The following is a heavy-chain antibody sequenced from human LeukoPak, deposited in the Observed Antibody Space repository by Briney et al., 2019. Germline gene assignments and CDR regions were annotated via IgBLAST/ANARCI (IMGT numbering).Heavy chain of an antibody. J-gene: IGHJ4*02. CDR1: GFTFSSYS. CDR3: ARAWYSWGYYFDY. V-gene: IGHV3-48*02. CDR2: ISSSSSTI. Sequence: GGSLRLSCAASGFTFSSYSMNWVRQAPGKGREWVSYISSSSSTIFYGDSVKGRFTISRDNAKNSLYLQMHSLREEDRAVYYCARAWYSWGYYFDYWGQGTLVTVSS. D-gene: IGHD1-26*01.